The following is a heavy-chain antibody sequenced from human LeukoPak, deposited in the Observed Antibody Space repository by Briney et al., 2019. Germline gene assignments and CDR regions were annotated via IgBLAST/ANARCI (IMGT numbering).Heavy chain of an antibody. D-gene: IGHD6-13*01. V-gene: IGHV3-23*01. CDR2: ISGSGGST. CDR1: GFTFSSYA. CDR3: AKDRYIAAAGLFDY. J-gene: IGHJ4*02. Sequence: GGSLRLSCAASGFTFSSYAMSWVRQAPGKGLEWVSAISGSGGSTYYADSVKGRFTISRDSSMNTLYLQMNSLRAEDTAVYYCAKDRYIAAAGLFDYWGQGTLVTVSS.